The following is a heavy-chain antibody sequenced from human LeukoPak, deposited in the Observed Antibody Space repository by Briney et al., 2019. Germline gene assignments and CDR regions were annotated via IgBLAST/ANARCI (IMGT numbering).Heavy chain of an antibody. Sequence: GGSLRLSCAASGFTFSTHAMHWVRQAPAKGLEWVAMIWFDGKTTYYVNSVKGRFTISRDNSKNTLYLQMNSLRAEDTAVYYCAKDRSTGINSFDYWGQGTLVTVSS. V-gene: IGHV3-30*02. CDR3: AKDRSTGINSFDY. CDR1: GFTFSTHA. J-gene: IGHJ4*02. D-gene: IGHD7-27*01. CDR2: IWFDGKTT.